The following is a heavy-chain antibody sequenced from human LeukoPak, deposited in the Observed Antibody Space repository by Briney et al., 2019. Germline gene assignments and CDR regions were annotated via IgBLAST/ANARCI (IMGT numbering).Heavy chain of an antibody. Sequence: GGSLRLSCAASGFTFSDHYMDWVRQAPGKGLEWVAFIRYDGSNKYYADSVKGRFTISRDNSKNTLYLQMNSLRAEDTAVYYCAKDRGVIITSGSPDYWGQGTLVTVSS. CDR2: IRYDGSNK. D-gene: IGHD3-10*01. CDR1: GFTFSDHY. V-gene: IGHV3-30*02. J-gene: IGHJ4*02. CDR3: AKDRGVIITSGSPDY.